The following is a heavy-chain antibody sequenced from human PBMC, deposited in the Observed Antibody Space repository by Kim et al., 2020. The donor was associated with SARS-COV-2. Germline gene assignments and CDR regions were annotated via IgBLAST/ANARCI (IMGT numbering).Heavy chain of an antibody. CDR1: GFTFSSYG. CDR3: ATLGRRQVDVAFGL. CDR2: IWHDGGNT. V-gene: IGHV3-33*01. Sequence: GGSLRLSCAASGFTFSSYGMHWVRHVPGKGLQWVAAIWHDGGNTHSADSVKGRFTISRDNSKNTLYLQMNSLRAEDTAVYYCATLGRRQVDVAFGLGALG. J-gene: IGHJ3*01. D-gene: IGHD6-25*01.